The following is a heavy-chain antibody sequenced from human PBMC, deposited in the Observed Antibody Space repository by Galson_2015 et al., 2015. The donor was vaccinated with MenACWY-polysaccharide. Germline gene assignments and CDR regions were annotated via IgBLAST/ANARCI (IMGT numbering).Heavy chain of an antibody. CDR1: DYSIRSGYF. CDR3: VRVKPVTGMSFDY. CDR2: IFHSGTT. D-gene: IGHD6-19*01. V-gene: IGHV4-38-2*01. J-gene: IGHJ4*02. Sequence: SETLSLTCAVSDYSIRSGYFWGWIRQPPGKGLEWIASIFHSGTTYYNPSLKSRVTISIDRSKNQFSLSLTSVTAADTAVYYCVRVKPVTGMSFDYWGQGALVIVSS.